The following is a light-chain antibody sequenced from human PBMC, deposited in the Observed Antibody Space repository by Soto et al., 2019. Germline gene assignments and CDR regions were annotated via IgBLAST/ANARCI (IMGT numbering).Light chain of an antibody. CDR1: SSDVGLYNY. Sequence: QSALTQPASVSGSPGQSIAISCTGTSSDVGLYNYVSWYQQHPGRAPKLMISEVTNRPSGVPDRFSGSKSGNTASLTISGLQAEDEADFYCCSYGGSFPYVFGTGTKLTVL. J-gene: IGLJ1*01. V-gene: IGLV2-11*01. CDR3: CSYGGSFPYV. CDR2: EVT.